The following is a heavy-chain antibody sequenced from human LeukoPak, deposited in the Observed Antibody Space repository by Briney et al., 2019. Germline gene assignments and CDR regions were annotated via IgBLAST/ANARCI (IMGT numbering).Heavy chain of an antibody. CDR3: ARDRYYYGSGSYFDY. CDR2: IYYSGST. Sequence: SETLSLICTVSGGSISSSSYYWGWIRQPPGKGLEWIGGIYYSGSTYYNPSLKSRVTISVDTSKNQFSLKLSSVTAADTAVYYCARDRYYYGSGSYFDYWGQGTLVTVSS. CDR1: GGSISSSSYY. D-gene: IGHD3-10*01. J-gene: IGHJ4*02. V-gene: IGHV4-39*07.